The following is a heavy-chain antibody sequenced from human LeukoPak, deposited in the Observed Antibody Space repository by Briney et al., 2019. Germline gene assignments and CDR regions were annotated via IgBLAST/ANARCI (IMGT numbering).Heavy chain of an antibody. CDR3: ASGTTGDAFDI. CDR2: IWYDGSNK. D-gene: IGHD4-17*01. Sequence: GGSLRLSCAASGFTFSSYGMHWVRQAPGKGLEWVAVIWYDGSNKYYADSVKGRFTISRDNSKNTLYLQMNSLRAEDTAVYYCASGTTGDAFDIWGQGTMVTVSS. J-gene: IGHJ3*02. V-gene: IGHV3-33*01. CDR1: GFTFSSYG.